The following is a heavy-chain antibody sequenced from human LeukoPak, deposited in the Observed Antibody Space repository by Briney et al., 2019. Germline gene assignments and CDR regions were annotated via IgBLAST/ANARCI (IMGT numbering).Heavy chain of an antibody. Sequence: ASVTVSCKASGYTFTSYGISWVRQAPGQGLEWMGWISAYNGNTNYAQKLQGRVTMTTDTSTSTAYMELRSLRSDDTAVYYCARGPISLWFGDLFIYWGQGTLVTVSS. D-gene: IGHD3-10*01. CDR1: GYTFTSYG. CDR3: ARGPISLWFGDLFIY. CDR2: ISAYNGNT. V-gene: IGHV1-18*04. J-gene: IGHJ4*02.